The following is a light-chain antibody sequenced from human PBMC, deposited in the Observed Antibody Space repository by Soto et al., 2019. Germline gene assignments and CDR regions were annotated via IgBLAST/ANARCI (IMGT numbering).Light chain of an antibody. CDR3: QQYGSSGT. CDR1: QSVSNNY. J-gene: IGKJ1*01. Sequence: IVLTQYPGNLSLSPGERATLSCRASQSVSNNYLAWYQQKPGQAPRLLIYGASNRATGIPDRFSGSGSGTVFTLTISRMEPEDVAVDYCQQYGSSGTFGQGTKVDIK. V-gene: IGKV3-20*01. CDR2: GAS.